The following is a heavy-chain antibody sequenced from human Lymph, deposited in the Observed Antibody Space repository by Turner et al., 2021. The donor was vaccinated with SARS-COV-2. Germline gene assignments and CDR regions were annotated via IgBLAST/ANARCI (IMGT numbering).Heavy chain of an antibody. CDR2: IIPILAIA. D-gene: IGHD2-2*01. V-gene: IGHV1-69*10. CDR3: ARDSPYCSSTSCYDP. J-gene: IGHJ5*02. Sequence: QVQLVQSGAEVKKPESSVKVSCKASGGTFSSYAIHWVRQAPGQGLEWMGGIIPILAIANYAQKFQGRVTITADKSTSTAYMELSSLRSEDTAVYYCARDSPYCSSTSCYDPWGQGTLVTVSS. CDR1: GGTFSSYA.